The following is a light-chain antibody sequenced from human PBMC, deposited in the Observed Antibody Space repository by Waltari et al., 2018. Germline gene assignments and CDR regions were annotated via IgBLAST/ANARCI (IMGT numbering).Light chain of an antibody. CDR3: SSYTSSDTWV. Sequence: QSALRQPAPVPGSPAQSIPISCTGTSNDVGGYNYVPWYQQHPGKAPKFRIYEVTNGPSGVSNRFSGSKSGNTAYLTISGLRAEDEADYHCSSYTSSDTWVFGGGTKVTVL. J-gene: IGLJ3*02. CDR2: EVT. V-gene: IGLV2-14*01. CDR1: SNDVGGYNY.